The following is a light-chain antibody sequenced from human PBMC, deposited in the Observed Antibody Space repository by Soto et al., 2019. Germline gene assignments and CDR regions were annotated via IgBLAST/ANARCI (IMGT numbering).Light chain of an antibody. CDR3: QQYNNWS. CDR2: DAF. CDR1: RSLDSGQ. J-gene: IGKJ5*01. V-gene: IGKV3D-15*01. Sequence: EIVLTQSPGTLSLSPGESATLSCRASRSLDSGQLAWYQQKVGRAPRLLIHDAFMRATGIPDRFSGSGSGTEFTLTISSLQSEDFAVYYCQQYNNWSFGQGTRLEI.